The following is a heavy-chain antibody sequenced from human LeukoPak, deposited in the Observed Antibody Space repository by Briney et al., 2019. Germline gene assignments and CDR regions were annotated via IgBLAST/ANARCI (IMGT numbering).Heavy chain of an antibody. V-gene: IGHV4-59*01. CDR2: IYYSGNT. D-gene: IGHD5-18*01. J-gene: IGHJ4*02. CDR3: AREDPDTANVDY. CDR1: GASISSNY. Sequence: SETLSLTCTVSGASISSNYWTWIRQPPGKGLEWIGYIYYSGNTNYNPSLKSRVTISVDTSKNQFSLKLSSVTAADTAVYYCAREDPDTANVDYWGPGTLVTVSS.